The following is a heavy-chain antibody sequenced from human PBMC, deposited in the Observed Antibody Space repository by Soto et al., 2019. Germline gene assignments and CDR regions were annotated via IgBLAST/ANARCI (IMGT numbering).Heavy chain of an antibody. D-gene: IGHD4-17*01. Sequence: PSETLSLTCTVSGRSISSYDWSWIRQPAGKGLEWIGRIYTSGSTSYNPSLKSRVTMSVDTSKNQFSLKLSSVTAADTAVYYCARDYGDYYYYGMDVWGQGTTVTVAS. CDR1: GRSISSYD. J-gene: IGHJ6*02. CDR3: ARDYGDYYYYGMDV. V-gene: IGHV4-4*07. CDR2: IYTSGST.